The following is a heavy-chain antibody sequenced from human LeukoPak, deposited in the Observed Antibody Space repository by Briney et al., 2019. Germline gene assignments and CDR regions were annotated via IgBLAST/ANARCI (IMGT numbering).Heavy chain of an antibody. CDR3: AKDSGWGIQLWLLGD. CDR2: ISYDGSNK. CDR1: GFTFSSYG. J-gene: IGHJ4*02. Sequence: GGSLRLSCAASGFTFSSYGMHWVRQAPGKVLEWVAVISYDGSNKYYADSVKGRFTISRDNSKNALYLQMNSLRAEDTAVYYCAKDSGWGIQLWLLGDWGQGTLVTVSS. V-gene: IGHV3-30*18. D-gene: IGHD5-18*01.